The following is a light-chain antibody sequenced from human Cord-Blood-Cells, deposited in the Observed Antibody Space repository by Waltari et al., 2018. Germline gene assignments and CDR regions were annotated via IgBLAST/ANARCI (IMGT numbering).Light chain of an antibody. J-gene: IGKJ1*01. CDR3: QQYYSYPWT. Sequence: AIRMTQSPSSFSASTGDRVTITCRASQGISSYLAWYQQKPGKAPKILIYAASTLQSGVPSRFSGSGSGTEFTLTISCLQSEDFATYYCQQYYSYPWTFGQGTKVEIK. CDR2: AAS. CDR1: QGISSY. V-gene: IGKV1-8*01.